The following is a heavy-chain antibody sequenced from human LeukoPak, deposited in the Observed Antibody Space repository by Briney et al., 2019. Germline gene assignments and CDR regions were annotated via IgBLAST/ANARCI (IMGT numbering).Heavy chain of an antibody. CDR2: IYYSGST. CDR3: ARVGRDYYGSGSLGAFSYYGLDV. Sequence: SETLSLTCSVSGGSISSYYWIWIRQPPGKGLEWIGYIYYSGSTNYNPFLKSRVAISLDKSNNQFSLKLSSVTAADTAVYFCARVGRDYYGSGSLGAFSYYGLDVWGQGTTVIVSS. CDR1: GGSISSYY. J-gene: IGHJ6*02. V-gene: IGHV4-59*12. D-gene: IGHD3-10*01.